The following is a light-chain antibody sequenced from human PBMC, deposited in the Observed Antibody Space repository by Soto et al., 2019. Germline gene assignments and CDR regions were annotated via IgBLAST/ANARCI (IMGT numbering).Light chain of an antibody. Sequence: EIVMTQSPATLSVSPGEEATLSCRASQSVSSNLAWYQQKPGQAPRLLIYRASIRATGIPARFSGSGSGIDFTLTISSLQSEDFAIYYCQQYYNSPMWTFGQGTKVEIK. J-gene: IGKJ1*01. CDR2: RAS. V-gene: IGKV3-15*01. CDR3: QQYYNSPMWT. CDR1: QSVSSN.